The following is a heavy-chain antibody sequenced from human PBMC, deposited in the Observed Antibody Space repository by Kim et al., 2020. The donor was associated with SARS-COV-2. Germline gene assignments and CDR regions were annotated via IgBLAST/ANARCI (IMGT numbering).Heavy chain of an antibody. D-gene: IGHD4-17*01. Sequence: GGSLRLSCAASGFTFSSYWMSWVRQAPGKGLEWVANIKQDGSEKYYVDSVKGRFTISRDNAKNSLYLQMNSLRAEDTAVYYCARGLDGDYVSNFDYWGQGTLVTVSS. CDR2: IKQDGSEK. CDR1: GFTFSSYW. CDR3: ARGLDGDYVSNFDY. V-gene: IGHV3-7*01. J-gene: IGHJ4*02.